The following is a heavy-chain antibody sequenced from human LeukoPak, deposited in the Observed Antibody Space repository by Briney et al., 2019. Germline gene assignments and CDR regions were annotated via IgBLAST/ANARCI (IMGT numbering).Heavy chain of an antibody. CDR1: GYSFNSYG. J-gene: IGHJ4*02. CDR2: ISAFNRQT. CDR3: ARAQYHDEDSGQNFFDN. Sequence: ASVKVSCKASGYSFNSYGFTWVRQAPGQGLEWMGWISAFNRQTRYGRKFQGRVTLTTDTSTNTAYMELRSLISGDTATYYCARAQYHDEDSGQNFFDNWGQGSLVTVSP. D-gene: IGHD3-3*01. V-gene: IGHV1-18*01.